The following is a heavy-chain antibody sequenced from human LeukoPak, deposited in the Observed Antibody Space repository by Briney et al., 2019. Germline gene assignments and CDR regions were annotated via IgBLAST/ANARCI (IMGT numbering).Heavy chain of an antibody. CDR1: TFTFSNYW. J-gene: IGHJ3*02. CDR3: ARDVLPAGATGPFNI. CDR2: IKQDGSEK. V-gene: IGHV3-7*03. Sequence: GGSLRLSCAASTFTFSNYWMSWVRQAPGKGLEWVANIKQDGSEKYYVDSVKGRFTISRDNAKTSLYLQMNSLRAEDTAVYYCARDVLPAGATGPFNIWARGQWSPSLQ. D-gene: IGHD1-14*01.